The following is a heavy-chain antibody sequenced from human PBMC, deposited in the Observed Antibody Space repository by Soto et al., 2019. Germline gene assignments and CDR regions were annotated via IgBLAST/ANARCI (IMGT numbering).Heavy chain of an antibody. CDR3: ARVPGLVTTAPYFDY. J-gene: IGHJ4*02. CDR2: INPNSGGT. D-gene: IGHD4-17*01. Sequence: GASVKVSCKASGYTFTGYYMHWVRQAPGQGLEWMGWINPNSGGTNYAQKFQGWVTMTRDTSISTAYMELSRLRSDDTAVYYCARVPGLVTTAPYFDYWGQGTLVTVSS. V-gene: IGHV1-2*04. CDR1: GYTFTGYY.